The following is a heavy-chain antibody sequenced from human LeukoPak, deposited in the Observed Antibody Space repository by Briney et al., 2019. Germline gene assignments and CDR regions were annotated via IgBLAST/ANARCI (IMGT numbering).Heavy chain of an antibody. CDR1: GFTVRSNY. CDR3: ARARYSSGWSASYYFDH. Sequence: PGGSLRLSCAASGFTVRSNYMSWVRQAPGKGLKWVSVIYSGGSTYYADSVKGRFSISRDYSKNTLDLQMNSLRAEDTAVYYCARARYSSGWSASYYFDHWGQGTLVTVSS. D-gene: IGHD6-19*01. J-gene: IGHJ4*02. CDR2: IYSGGST. V-gene: IGHV3-53*01.